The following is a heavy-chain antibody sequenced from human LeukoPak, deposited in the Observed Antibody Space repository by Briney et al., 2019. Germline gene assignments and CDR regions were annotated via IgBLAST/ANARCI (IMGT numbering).Heavy chain of an antibody. CDR3: ARGLSRCSSGNYYEPNWLDS. J-gene: IGHJ5*01. V-gene: IGHV1-69*05. D-gene: IGHD2-2*01. Sequence: ASVKVSCKASGGTFSSYAISWVRQAPGQGLEWMGGIIPIFGTANYAQKFQGRVTITTDESTSTAYMELSSLTSEDTAVYYCARGLSRCSSGNYYEPNWLDSWGQGTLVTVSS. CDR2: IIPIFGTA. CDR1: GGTFSSYA.